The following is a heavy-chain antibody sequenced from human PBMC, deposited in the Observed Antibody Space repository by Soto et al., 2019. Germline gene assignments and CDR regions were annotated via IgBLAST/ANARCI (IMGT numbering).Heavy chain of an antibody. J-gene: IGHJ4*02. CDR1: GYTFTGYY. CDR2: INPNSGGT. Sequence: QVQLVQSGAEVKKPGASVKVSCKASGYTFTGYYTHWVRQAPGQGLEWMGWINPNSGGTNYAQKFQGWVTMTRDTSISTAYMELSRLKSDDTAVYYCATGHIIGWLTLPHWGQGTLVTVSS. V-gene: IGHV1-2*04. D-gene: IGHD6-19*01. CDR3: ATGHIIGWLTLPH.